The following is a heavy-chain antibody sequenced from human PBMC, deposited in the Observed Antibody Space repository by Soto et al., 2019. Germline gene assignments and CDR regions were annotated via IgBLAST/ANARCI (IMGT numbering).Heavy chain of an antibody. D-gene: IGHD6-13*01. Sequence: EVQLVESGGGLVQPGGSLRLSCAASGFTVSSNYMSWVRQAPGKGLEWVSITYSGGSTYYADSVKGRFTISRDNSKNTLYLQMNRLRDEDTGVYYCARQRHGTDLHYWGQGTLVTVSS. V-gene: IGHV3-66*04. CDR1: GFTVSSNY. J-gene: IGHJ4*02. CDR2: TYSGGST. CDR3: ARQRHGTDLHY.